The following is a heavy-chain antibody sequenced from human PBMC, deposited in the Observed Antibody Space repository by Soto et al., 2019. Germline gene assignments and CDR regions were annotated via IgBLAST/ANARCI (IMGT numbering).Heavy chain of an antibody. J-gene: IGHJ6*02. CDR1: SDSMNSGGYY. CDR2: IYSNGDT. V-gene: IGHV4-31*03. Sequence: SETLSLTCSVSSDSMNSGGYYWSWIRQHPGKGLEWIGYIYSNGDTYYNPSLKSRVTISVDTSKNQFSLNLTSVTAADTAVYYCARRGGSSSGYYYYAMDVWGQGTTVTSP. D-gene: IGHD6-6*01. CDR3: ARRGGSSSGYYYYAMDV.